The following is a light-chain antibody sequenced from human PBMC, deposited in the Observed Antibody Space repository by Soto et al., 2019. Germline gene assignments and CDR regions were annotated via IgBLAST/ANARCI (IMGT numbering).Light chain of an antibody. CDR2: DAS. V-gene: IGKV3-11*01. CDR1: QSVSGY. CDR3: QQYDNLPLT. J-gene: IGKJ3*01. Sequence: EIVLTQSPDTLSLSPGERATLSCRASQSVSGYLGWYQQKPGQAPRLLIYDASNRASGVPARFRGSGSGTDFTLTIASLEPEDFAVYYCQQYDNLPLTFGPGTKVDIK.